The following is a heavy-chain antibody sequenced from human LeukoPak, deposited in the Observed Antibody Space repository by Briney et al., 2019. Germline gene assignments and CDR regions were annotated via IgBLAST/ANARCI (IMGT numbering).Heavy chain of an antibody. CDR1: GFTFRKYW. Sequence: SGGSLSLSCAASGFTFRKYWMTWFRQAPGKGLEWVANIKEDGSEKNYVDSVKGRFTISRDRAKNSVYLQMNSLRAEDTAVYYCARELSGDVFDFWGRGTLVIVSS. V-gene: IGHV3-7*01. CDR3: ARELSGDVFDF. D-gene: IGHD3-10*02. CDR2: IKEDGSEK. J-gene: IGHJ5*01.